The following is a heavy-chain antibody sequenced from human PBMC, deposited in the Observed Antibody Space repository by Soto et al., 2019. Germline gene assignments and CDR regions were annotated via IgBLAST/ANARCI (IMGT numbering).Heavy chain of an antibody. V-gene: IGHV3-23*01. CDR3: AKDGRYVYYDSSGYHYFDY. Sequence: GSLRLSCAASGFTFSSYAMSWVRQAPGKGLEWVSSMSGRGGSTYYADSVKGRFTISRDNSKNTLYLQMNSLRAEDTAVYYCAKDGRYVYYDSSGYHYFDYWGQGTLVTVSS. CDR2: MSGRGGST. J-gene: IGHJ4*02. D-gene: IGHD3-22*01. CDR1: GFTFSSYA.